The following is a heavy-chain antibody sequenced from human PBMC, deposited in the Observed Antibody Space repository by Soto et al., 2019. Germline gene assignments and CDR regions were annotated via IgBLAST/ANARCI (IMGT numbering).Heavy chain of an antibody. CDR1: GGTFSSYA. V-gene: IGHV1-69*13. J-gene: IGHJ3*02. D-gene: IGHD3-22*01. CDR3: ARDSTYYYDSSGYLYPPFAFDI. CDR2: IIPIFGTA. Sequence: RASVKVSCKASGGTFSSYAISWVRQAPGQGLEWMGGIIPIFGTANYAQKFQGRVTITADESTSTAYMELSSLRSEDTAVYYCARDSTYYYDSSGYLYPPFAFDIWGQGTMVTV.